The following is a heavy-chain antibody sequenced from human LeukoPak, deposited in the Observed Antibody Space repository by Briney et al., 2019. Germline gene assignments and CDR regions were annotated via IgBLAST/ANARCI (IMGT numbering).Heavy chain of an antibody. CDR1: GDSVSSNSAA. Sequence: SQTLSLTCAISGDSVSSNSAAWNWIRQSPSRGLEWLGRTYYRSKWYNDYAVSVKSRITINPDTSKNQFSLQLNSVTPEDTAVYYCARDPTRGIAATVTSRPQYYFDYWGQGTLVTVSS. CDR3: ARDPTRGIAATVTSRPQYYFDY. CDR2: TYYRSKWYN. J-gene: IGHJ4*02. V-gene: IGHV6-1*01. D-gene: IGHD6-13*01.